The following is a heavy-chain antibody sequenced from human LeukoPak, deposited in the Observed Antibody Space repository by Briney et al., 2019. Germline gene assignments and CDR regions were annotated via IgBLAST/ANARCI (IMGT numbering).Heavy chain of an antibody. D-gene: IGHD4-17*01. CDR1: GGSISSYY. J-gene: IGHJ6*03. CDR2: IYYSGST. Sequence: PSETLSLTCTVSGGSISSYYWSWIRQRRGKGLERIGYIYYSGSTNYNPSLESRVTISVDTSKNQFSLKLSSVTAADTAVYYCATTTVTTHYYYYMDVWGKGTTVTVSS. V-gene: IGHV4-59*01. CDR3: ATTTVTTHYYYYMDV.